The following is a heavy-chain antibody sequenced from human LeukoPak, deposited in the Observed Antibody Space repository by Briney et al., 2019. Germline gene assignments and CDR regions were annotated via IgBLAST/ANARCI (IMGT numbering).Heavy chain of an antibody. V-gene: IGHV1-46*01. J-gene: IGHJ5*02. D-gene: IGHD5-24*01. CDR2: INPSGTGT. Sequence: ASVKVSCKASGYTITNNYMHWVRQAPGQGLEWMGVINPSGTGTSYAQKFQGRITMSRDTSTSTVYTELSSLRSEDTAFYYRATDHSMANTAWWFDPWGQGTLVTVSS. CDR1: GYTITNNY. CDR3: ATDHSMANTAWWFDP.